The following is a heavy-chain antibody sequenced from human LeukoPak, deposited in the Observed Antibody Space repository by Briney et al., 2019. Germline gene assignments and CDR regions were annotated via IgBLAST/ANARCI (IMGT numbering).Heavy chain of an antibody. V-gene: IGHV3-7*01. CDR1: GFTFSSYW. CDR3: ARNLWFGDLFDY. CDR2: IKQDGSEK. Sequence: GGSLRLSCAASGFTFSSYWMSWVRLAPGKGLEWVANIKQDGSEKFYVDSVKGRFTISRDNAKNSLYLQVNSLRAEDTAVYYCARNLWFGDLFDYWGQGTLVTVSS. J-gene: IGHJ4*02. D-gene: IGHD3-10*01.